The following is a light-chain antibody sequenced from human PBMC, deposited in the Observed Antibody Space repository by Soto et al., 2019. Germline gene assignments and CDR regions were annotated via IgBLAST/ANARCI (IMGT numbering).Light chain of an antibody. V-gene: IGKV3-20*01. Sequence: EIVLTQSPGTLSFSPGDRVTLSCRASQSVSSSYLAWYQQKPGQAPRLLIYGASSRATGIPDRFSGSGSGTDFTLTITRLEPEDFAVYFCQQYGTSPNTFGQGTKVEIE. CDR2: GAS. CDR3: QQYGTSPNT. CDR1: QSVSSSY. J-gene: IGKJ2*01.